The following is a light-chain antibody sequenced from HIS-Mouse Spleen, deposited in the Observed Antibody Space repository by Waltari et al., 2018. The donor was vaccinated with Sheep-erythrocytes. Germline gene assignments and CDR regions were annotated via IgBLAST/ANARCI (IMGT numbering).Light chain of an antibody. CDR2: AAS. J-gene: IGKJ2*01. CDR1: QGISSY. V-gene: IGKV1-8*01. CDR3: QQYYSYPYT. Sequence: AIRMTQSPSSLSASTGDRVTITCRASQGISSYLAWYQQKPGKAPKLLIYAASTLQSGVPSRFSGMGSGTDFTLTISCLQSEDFATYYCQQYYSYPYTFGQGTKLEIK.